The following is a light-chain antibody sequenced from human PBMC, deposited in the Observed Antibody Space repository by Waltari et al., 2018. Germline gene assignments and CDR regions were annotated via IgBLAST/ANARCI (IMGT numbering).Light chain of an antibody. J-gene: IGKJ1*01. CDR2: DAS. CDR3: QQYNVLSMS. Sequence: DIQMTQSPSTLSASVGEKVTITCRASQTINNWLAWYQLKPGKAPKLLIYDASTLDSGVPSRFSGSGSETEFTLTISSLQPDDFATYFCQQYNVLSMSFGQGSKVEVK. V-gene: IGKV1-5*01. CDR1: QTINNW.